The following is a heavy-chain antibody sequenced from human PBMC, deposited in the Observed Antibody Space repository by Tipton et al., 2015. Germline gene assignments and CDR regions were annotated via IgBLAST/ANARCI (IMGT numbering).Heavy chain of an antibody. J-gene: IGHJ4*02. Sequence: QLVQSGAEVKKPGSSVKVSCKASGGTFSNYGINWVRQAPGQGLEWMGGIIPMSATADYAQKFQGRVTITADESTSTVYMELSSLKSEDTAVYFCARVLYYGSGSYYNNPFDYWGQGTVVTVSS. V-gene: IGHV1-69*01. D-gene: IGHD3-10*01. CDR2: IIPMSATA. CDR1: GGTFSNYG. CDR3: ARVLYYGSGSYYNNPFDY.